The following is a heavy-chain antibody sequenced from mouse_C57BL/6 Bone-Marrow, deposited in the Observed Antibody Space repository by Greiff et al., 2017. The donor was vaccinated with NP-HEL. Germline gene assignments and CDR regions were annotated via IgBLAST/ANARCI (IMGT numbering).Heavy chain of an antibody. J-gene: IGHJ4*01. CDR1: GYTFTSYG. V-gene: IGHV1-81*01. D-gene: IGHD1-1*01. CDR3: ASYSYAIDY. Sequence: VQLQQSGAELARPGASVKLSCKASGYTFTSYGISWVKQRTGQGLEWIGEIYPRSGNTYYNEKFKSKATLTADKSSSTAYMELRSLTSEDSAVYFCASYSYAIDYWGQGTSVTVSS. CDR2: IYPRSGNT.